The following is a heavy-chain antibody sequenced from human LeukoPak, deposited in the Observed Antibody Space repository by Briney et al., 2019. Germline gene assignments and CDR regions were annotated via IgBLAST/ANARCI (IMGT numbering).Heavy chain of an antibody. CDR3: ARVEYDSSGYTVDY. CDR1: GYTFTGYY. V-gene: IGHV1-18*04. D-gene: IGHD3-22*01. CDR2: ISAYNGNT. Sequence: GASVKVSCKASGYTFTGYYMHWVRQAPGQGLEWMGWISAYNGNTNYAQKLQGRVTMTTDTSTSTAYMELRSLRSDDTAVYYCARVEYDSSGYTVDYWGQGTLVTVSS. J-gene: IGHJ4*02.